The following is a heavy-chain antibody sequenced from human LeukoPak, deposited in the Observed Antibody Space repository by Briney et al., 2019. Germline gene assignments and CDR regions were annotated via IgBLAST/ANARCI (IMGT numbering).Heavy chain of an antibody. Sequence: ASVKVSCKAFEYTFTGYFMHWVRQAPGQGLEWMGWINPKSGGTNYALKFQGRVTMTRDTSISTAYMELSGLRSDDTAVYCCARDLTDNWFDPWGQGTLVTVSS. J-gene: IGHJ5*02. CDR1: EYTFTGYF. V-gene: IGHV1-2*02. CDR2: INPKSGGT. D-gene: IGHD2-8*02. CDR3: ARDLTDNWFDP.